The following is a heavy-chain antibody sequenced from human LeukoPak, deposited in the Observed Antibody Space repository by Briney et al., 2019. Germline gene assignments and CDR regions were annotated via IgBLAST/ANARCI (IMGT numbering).Heavy chain of an antibody. Sequence: SSETLSLTCTVSGGSISSSSYYWGWIRQPPGKGLEWIGSIYYSGSTYYNPSLKSRVTISVDTSKNQLSLKLSSVTAADTAVYYCARHLGSGGLDAFDIWGQGTMVTVSS. V-gene: IGHV4-39*01. CDR2: IYYSGST. CDR3: ARHLGSGGLDAFDI. CDR1: GGSISSSSYY. J-gene: IGHJ3*02. D-gene: IGHD3-10*01.